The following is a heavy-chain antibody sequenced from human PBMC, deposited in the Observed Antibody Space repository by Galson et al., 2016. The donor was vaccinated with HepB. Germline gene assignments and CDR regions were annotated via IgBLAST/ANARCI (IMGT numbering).Heavy chain of an antibody. CDR1: GGSMSSRNYY. D-gene: IGHD4-23*01. J-gene: IGHJ4*02. CDR3: ARRNYGGRSPFDF. V-gene: IGHV4-39*07. Sequence: SETLSLTCTVSGGSMSSRNYYWGWIRQPPGKGLEWIGNIHYSGTTHYSPSLRSRVTISVDTSKNQFSLQLTSLTAADTAVYYCARRNYGGRSPFDFWGQGILVTVSS. CDR2: IHYSGTT.